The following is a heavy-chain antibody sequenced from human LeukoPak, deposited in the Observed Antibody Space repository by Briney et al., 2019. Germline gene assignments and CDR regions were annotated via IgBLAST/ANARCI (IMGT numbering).Heavy chain of an antibody. Sequence: SETLSLTCTVSGGSISSSSYYWGWIRQPPGKGLEWIGSIYYSGSTYYNPSLKSRVTISVDTSKNQFSLKLSSVTAADTAVYYCARRSRGSSWDYWGQGTLVTVSS. CDR3: ARRSRGSSWDY. CDR2: IYYSGST. V-gene: IGHV4-39*07. D-gene: IGHD6-13*01. CDR1: GGSISSSSYY. J-gene: IGHJ4*02.